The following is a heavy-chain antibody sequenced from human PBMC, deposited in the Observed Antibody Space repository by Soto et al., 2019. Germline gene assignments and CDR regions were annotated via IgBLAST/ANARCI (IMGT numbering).Heavy chain of an antibody. CDR3: AKAPTTVTTGDY. J-gene: IGHJ4*02. D-gene: IGHD4-17*01. CDR1: GFTFSSYG. Sequence: GGSLRLSCAASGFTFSSYGMHWVRQAPGKGLEWVAVISYDGSNKYYADSVKGRFAISRDNSKNTLYLQMNSLRAEDTAVYYCAKAPTTVTTGDYWGQGTLVTVSS. CDR2: ISYDGSNK. V-gene: IGHV3-30*18.